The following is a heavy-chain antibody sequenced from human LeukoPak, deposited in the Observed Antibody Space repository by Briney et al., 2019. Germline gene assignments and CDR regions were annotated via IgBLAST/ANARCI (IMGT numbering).Heavy chain of an antibody. V-gene: IGHV4-59*08. CDR2: IYYSGST. CDR1: GDSIRSFY. J-gene: IGHJ6*02. Sequence: PSETLSLTCTVSGDSIRSFYWSWIRQPPGKGLEWIGYIYYSGSTSYNPSLKSRVTISVDTSKNQFSLKVSSVTAADTAVYYCARQYSSNWNYYYYGLDVWGQGTTVTVSS. CDR3: ARQYSSNWNYYYYGLDV. D-gene: IGHD6-13*01.